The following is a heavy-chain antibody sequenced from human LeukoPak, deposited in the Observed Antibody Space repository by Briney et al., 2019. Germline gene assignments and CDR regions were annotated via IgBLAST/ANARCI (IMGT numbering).Heavy chain of an antibody. V-gene: IGHV3-48*01. CDR2: ISSSSTTM. CDR3: AKEGRITMIVVVTYFDY. D-gene: IGHD3-22*01. Sequence: GGSLRLSCEASGLTFSSGTYSMNWVRQAPGKGLEWVSYISSSSTTMYYADSVQGRFTISRDNSKNTLYLQMNSLRAEDTAVYYCAKEGRITMIVVVTYFDYWGQGTLVTVSS. CDR1: GLTFSSGTYS. J-gene: IGHJ4*02.